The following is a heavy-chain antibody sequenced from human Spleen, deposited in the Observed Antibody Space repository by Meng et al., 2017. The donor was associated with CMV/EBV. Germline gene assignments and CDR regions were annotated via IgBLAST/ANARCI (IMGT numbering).Heavy chain of an antibody. CDR2: INPNSGGT. V-gene: IGHV1-2*02. Sequence: ASVKVSCKASGYTFSGYYMNWVRQAPGQGLEWMGWINPNSGGTNYAQKFQGRVTMTRDTSISTAYMELSRLRSDDTAVYYCARDVVVDCSSTSCYTGLNAFDIWGQGTMVTVSS. D-gene: IGHD2-2*02. CDR1: GYTFSGYY. J-gene: IGHJ3*02. CDR3: ARDVVVDCSSTSCYTGLNAFDI.